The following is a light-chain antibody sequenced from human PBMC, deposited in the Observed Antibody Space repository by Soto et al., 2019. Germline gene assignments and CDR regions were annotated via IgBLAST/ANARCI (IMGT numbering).Light chain of an antibody. J-gene: IGKJ1*01. CDR2: GTS. CDR1: QTVGSMN. CDR3: QQYGRASQA. V-gene: IGKV3-20*01. Sequence: EIVLTQSPGTLSLSPGERATLSCRASQTVGSMNLAWYQQKPGQAPRLLIYGTSNRDTGIPERVSGRGSVTDFSLTISRLELGDLAVYYWQQYGRASQAFGQGTKVEI.